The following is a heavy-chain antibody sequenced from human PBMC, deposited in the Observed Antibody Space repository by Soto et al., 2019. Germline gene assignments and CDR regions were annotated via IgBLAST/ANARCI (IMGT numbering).Heavy chain of an antibody. D-gene: IGHD6-19*01. CDR1: GYTFASYD. Sequence: GASVKVSCKASGYTFASYDINWVRQATGQGLEWMGWMNPNSGNTGYAQKFQGRVTMTRNTSISTAYMELSSLRSEDTAVYYCARGGSQQWLGRAPDAFDIWDQGTMVTVSS. J-gene: IGHJ3*02. CDR3: ARGGSQQWLGRAPDAFDI. CDR2: MNPNSGNT. V-gene: IGHV1-8*01.